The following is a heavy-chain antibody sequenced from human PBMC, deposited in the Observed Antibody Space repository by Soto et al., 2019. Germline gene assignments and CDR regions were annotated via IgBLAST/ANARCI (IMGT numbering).Heavy chain of an antibody. CDR3: ARVLRGWFDP. CDR1: GGSVTSANW. CDR2: ISHSGIT. Sequence: ETLSLTCAVSGGSVTSANWWTWVRQPPGGGLEWIGEISHSGITNYKASLKSRVTMSVDKTKNDVSLKLTSVTAADTAVYYCARVLRGWFDPWGQGTPVTVSS. J-gene: IGHJ5*02. V-gene: IGHV4-4*02.